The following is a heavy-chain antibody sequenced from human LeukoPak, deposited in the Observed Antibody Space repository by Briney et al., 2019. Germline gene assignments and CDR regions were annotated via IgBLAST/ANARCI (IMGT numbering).Heavy chain of an antibody. J-gene: IGHJ5*02. V-gene: IGHV4-39*07. CDR1: GGSIRSSSYY. CDR2: IYYSGST. D-gene: IGHD2-2*01. Sequence: PSETLSLTCTVSGGSIRSSSYYWGWIRQPPGKGLEGIGTIYYSGSTYYNPSLKSRVTISVDTSKNQFSLKLVSVTAADTAVYYCARLQDCSSTLCYGVDPWGQGTLVTVSS. CDR3: ARLQDCSSTLCYGVDP.